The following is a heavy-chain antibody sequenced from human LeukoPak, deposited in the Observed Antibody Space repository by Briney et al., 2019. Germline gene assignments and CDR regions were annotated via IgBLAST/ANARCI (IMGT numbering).Heavy chain of an antibody. CDR2: VHHSGGT. V-gene: IGHV4-4*02. J-gene: IGHJ2*01. CDR3: AREPGGTYYDSSGHPVYWFFDL. D-gene: IGHD3-22*01. Sequence: PSGTLSLTCAVSGGSISSSNWWSWVRQPPGKGLEWIGEVHHSGGTNYNPSLKSRVTISADRSNNRFSLSLNSVTAADTAVYYCAREPGGTYYDSSGHPVYWFFDLWGRGTLATVSS. CDR1: GGSISSSNW.